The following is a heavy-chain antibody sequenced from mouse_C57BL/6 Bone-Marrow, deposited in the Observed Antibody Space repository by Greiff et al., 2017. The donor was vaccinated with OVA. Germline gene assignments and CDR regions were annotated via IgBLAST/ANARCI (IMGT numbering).Heavy chain of an antibody. V-gene: IGHV1-50*01. Sequence: QVQLQQPGAELVKPGASVKLSCKASGYTFTSYWMQWVKQRPGQGLEWIGEIDPSDSYTNYNQKFKGKATLTVDTSSSTAYMQLSSLTSEDSAVYYCARSITRFAYWGQGTLVTVS. CDR2: IDPSDSYT. CDR1: GYTFTSYW. D-gene: IGHD2-4*01. CDR3: ARSITRFAY. J-gene: IGHJ3*01.